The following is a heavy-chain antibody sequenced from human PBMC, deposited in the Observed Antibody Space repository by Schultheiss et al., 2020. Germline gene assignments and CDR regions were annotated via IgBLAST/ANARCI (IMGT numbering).Heavy chain of an antibody. J-gene: IGHJ5*02. D-gene: IGHD2-2*01. CDR3: ARGLSRSTSYLVLIPAASSRWFDP. CDR2: INYSGST. Sequence: LETLSLTCAVYGGSFRGYYWSWIRQPPGKGLEWIGEINYSGSTDYNPSLKSRVTISVDTSKNQFSLKLSSVTAADTAVYYCARGLSRSTSYLVLIPAASSRWFDPWGQGTLVTVSS. CDR1: GGSFRGYY. V-gene: IGHV4-34*01.